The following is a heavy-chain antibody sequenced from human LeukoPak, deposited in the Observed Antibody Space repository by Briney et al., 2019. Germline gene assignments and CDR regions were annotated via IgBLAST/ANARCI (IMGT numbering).Heavy chain of an antibody. CDR1: GFTFSTCS. CDR3: ARADWDTAMIDY. CDR2: ISSSGSTI. V-gene: IGHV3-48*04. J-gene: IGHJ4*02. D-gene: IGHD5-18*01. Sequence: PGGSLRLSCAASGFTFSTCSMNWVRQAPGKGLEWVSYISSSGSTIYYADSVKGRFTISRDNAKNSLYLQMNSLRAEDTAVYYCARADWDTAMIDYWGQGTLVTVSS.